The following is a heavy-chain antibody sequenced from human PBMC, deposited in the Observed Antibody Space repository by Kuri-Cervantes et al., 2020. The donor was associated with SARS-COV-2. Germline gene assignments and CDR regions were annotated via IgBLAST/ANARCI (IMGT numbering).Heavy chain of an antibody. V-gene: IGHV3-30*03. J-gene: IGHJ4*02. D-gene: IGHD3-22*01. CDR1: GFTFSSYG. Sequence: GESLKISCAASGFTFSSYGMHWVRQAPGKGLEWVAVISYDGSNKYYADSVKGRFTISRDNSKNTLHLQMNSLRAEDTAVYSCVRLPYYYDATGYPNYFFDVWGRGTLVTVSS. CDR2: ISYDGSNK. CDR3: VRLPYYYDATGYPNYFFDV.